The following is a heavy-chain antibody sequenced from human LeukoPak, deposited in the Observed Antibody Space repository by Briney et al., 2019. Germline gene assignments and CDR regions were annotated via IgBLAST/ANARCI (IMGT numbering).Heavy chain of an antibody. CDR3: AGDSDSGYSYGSYGY. Sequence: GGSLRLSCAASGFIFSSYAMGWVRQAPGKGLEWVSVISGSGGSTYYADSVKGRFTISRDNSQNTLYLQMNSLRAEDTAVYYCAGDSDSGYSYGSYGYWGQGTLVTVSS. CDR1: GFIFSSYA. V-gene: IGHV3-23*01. D-gene: IGHD5-18*01. CDR2: ISGSGGST. J-gene: IGHJ4*02.